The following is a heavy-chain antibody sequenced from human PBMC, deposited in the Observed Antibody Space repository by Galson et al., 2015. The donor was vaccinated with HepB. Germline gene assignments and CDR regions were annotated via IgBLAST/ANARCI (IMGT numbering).Heavy chain of an antibody. CDR1: GFTFSSYG. CDR2: ISYDGNNK. D-gene: IGHD3-16*01. J-gene: IGHJ4*02. CDR3: AKRIGGGSWGPDY. Sequence: SLRLSCAASGFTFSSYGMHWVRQAPAKGLEWVAVISYDGNNKYYADSLKGRFTISRDNSGNTLYLQMNSLRAEDTAVYYCAKRIGGGSWGPDYWGQGTLVTVSS. V-gene: IGHV3-30*18.